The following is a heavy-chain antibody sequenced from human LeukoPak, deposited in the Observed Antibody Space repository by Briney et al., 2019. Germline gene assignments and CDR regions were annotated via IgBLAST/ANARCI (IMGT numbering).Heavy chain of an antibody. Sequence: PSGTPSLTCAVSVGSLSSNNWWSWVRQPPGKGLEWIGEIFHSGSTNYNPSLKSRVTISVDKSKNQFSLKLNSVTAADTAMYYCARDRSGYDIFDYWGQGTLVTVSS. CDR2: IFHSGST. D-gene: IGHD5-12*01. CDR3: ARDRSGYDIFDY. V-gene: IGHV4-4*02. J-gene: IGHJ4*02. CDR1: VGSLSSNNW.